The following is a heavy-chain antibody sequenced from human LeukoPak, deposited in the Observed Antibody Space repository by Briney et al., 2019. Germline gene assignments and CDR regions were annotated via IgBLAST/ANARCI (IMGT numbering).Heavy chain of an antibody. CDR1: GFTFRNYG. V-gene: IGHV3-33*01. CDR3: AREFLPYSSGKYYFDN. Sequence: GGSLRLSCAASGFTFRNYGMHWVRQAPGKGLEWVTVIWFDGSNKYYADSVKGRFTISRDNSKNTLYLQMNSLRDEDTAVYYCAREFLPYSSGKYYFDNWGQGTLVTVSS. J-gene: IGHJ4*02. D-gene: IGHD3-22*01. CDR2: IWFDGSNK.